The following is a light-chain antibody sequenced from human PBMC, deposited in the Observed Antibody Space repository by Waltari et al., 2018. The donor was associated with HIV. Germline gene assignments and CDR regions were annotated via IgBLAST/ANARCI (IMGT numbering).Light chain of an antibody. CDR3: QQYNSSPLT. CDR2: DTS. Sequence: VVLTQSPGAPSLSPGEAANLPCRASQSHSRLAWYQHKPGQAPRLVIYDTSIRATGIPDRFSGDGSRTDFTLTISRLEPEDFAVYYCQQYNSSPLTFGGGTKVEIK. J-gene: IGKJ4*02. V-gene: IGKV3-20*01. CDR1: QSHSR.